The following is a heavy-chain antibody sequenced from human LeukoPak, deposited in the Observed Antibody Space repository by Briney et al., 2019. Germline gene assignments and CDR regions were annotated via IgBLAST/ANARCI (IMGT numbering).Heavy chain of an antibody. CDR3: ARGKGYFDY. Sequence: SETLSLTCTVSGGSISSYYWSWIRQPAGNGLESIGYIYYSGSTNYNPSLKSRVTISVDTSKNQFSLNLKSVTAADTAVYYCARGKGYFDYWGQGTLVTVSS. V-gene: IGHV4-59*01. CDR1: GGSISSYY. J-gene: IGHJ4*02. CDR2: IYYSGST.